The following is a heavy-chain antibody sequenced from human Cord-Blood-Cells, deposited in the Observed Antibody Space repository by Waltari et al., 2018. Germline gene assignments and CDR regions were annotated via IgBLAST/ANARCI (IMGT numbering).Heavy chain of an antibody. CDR3: ARAAGYSGYDYYFDY. J-gene: IGHJ4*02. D-gene: IGHD5-12*01. CDR2: INPNSGGT. Sequence: QVQLVQSGAEVKKPGASVKVSCKASGYTFTGYSMHWVRQAPGQGLEWMGWINPNSGGTNYAQKFQGRVTMTRDTSISTAYMELSRLRSDDTAVYYCARAAGYSGYDYYFDYWGQGTLVTVSS. CDR1: GYTFTGYS. V-gene: IGHV1-2*02.